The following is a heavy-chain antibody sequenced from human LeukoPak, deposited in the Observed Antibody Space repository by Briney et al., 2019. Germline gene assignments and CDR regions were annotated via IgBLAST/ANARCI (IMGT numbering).Heavy chain of an antibody. D-gene: IGHD3-22*01. CDR1: GFTFSSYS. V-gene: IGHV3-21*01. CDR2: ISSSSSYI. J-gene: IGHJ4*02. CDR3: AREDSYDSSGYGFDY. Sequence: GGSLRLSCAASGFTFSSYSMNWVRQAPGKGLEWVSSISSSSSYIYYAGSVKGRFTISRDNAKNSLYLQMNSLRAEDTAVYYCAREDSYDSSGYGFDYWGQGTLVTVSS.